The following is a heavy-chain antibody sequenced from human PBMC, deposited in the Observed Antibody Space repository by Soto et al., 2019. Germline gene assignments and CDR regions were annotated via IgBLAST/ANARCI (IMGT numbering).Heavy chain of an antibody. CDR1: GGTFSSYA. V-gene: IGHV1-69*13. Sequence: SEKVSCKASGGTFSSYAISRLRQAPGQGFEWMAGIIPIFDTATYAQKFQTRVTITADESTSTAYMELSSPRSEDTAVYYCASNPGYSNCWRVFDPWGQGTLVTVSS. D-gene: IGHD6-13*01. CDR3: ASNPGYSNCWRVFDP. CDR2: IIPIFDTA. J-gene: IGHJ5*02.